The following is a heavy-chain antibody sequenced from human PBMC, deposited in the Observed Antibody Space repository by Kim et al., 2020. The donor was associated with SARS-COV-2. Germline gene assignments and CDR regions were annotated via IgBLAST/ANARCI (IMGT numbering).Heavy chain of an antibody. D-gene: IGHD3-10*01. CDR1: GYTFTSYD. V-gene: IGHV1-8*01. CDR2: MNPNSGNT. CDR3: ARGGPVFGELLFTARWFDP. J-gene: IGHJ5*02. Sequence: ASVKVSCKASGYTFTSYDINWVRQATGQGLEWMGWMNPNSGNTGYAQKFQGRVTMTRNTSISTAYMELSSLRSEDTAVYYCARGGPVFGELLFTARWFDPWGQGTLVTVSS.